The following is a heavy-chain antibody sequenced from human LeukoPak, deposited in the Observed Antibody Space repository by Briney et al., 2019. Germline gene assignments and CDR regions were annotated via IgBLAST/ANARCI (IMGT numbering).Heavy chain of an antibody. V-gene: IGHV3-15*01. J-gene: IGHJ4*02. CDR2: IKRKTDGGTT. CDR1: GFTFSNAW. CDR3: TTRSKRVVVAAVY. D-gene: IGHD2-15*01. Sequence: GGSLRLSCAASGFTFSNAWMSWVRQAPGKGLEWVGRIKRKTDGGTTDYAAPVKGRFTISRDDSTNTLYLQMNSLKTEDTAVYYCTTRSKRVVVAAVYWGQGTLVTVSS.